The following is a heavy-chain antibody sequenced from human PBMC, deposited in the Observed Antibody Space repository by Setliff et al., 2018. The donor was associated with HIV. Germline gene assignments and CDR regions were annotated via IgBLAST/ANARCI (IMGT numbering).Heavy chain of an antibody. CDR1: GDIPRQYG. CDR2: VIPVFGEP. V-gene: IGHV1-69*13. CDR3: GRGVLYGLSEY. D-gene: IGHD3-10*01. Sequence: SVKVSCKASGDIPRQYGFNWVRQAPGQGLEWVGGVIPVFGEPHYAQRFQGRVTITADRSSNTAYMEIMSLRSDDTATYYCGRGVLYGLSEYWGPGSLVTVSS. J-gene: IGHJ4*02.